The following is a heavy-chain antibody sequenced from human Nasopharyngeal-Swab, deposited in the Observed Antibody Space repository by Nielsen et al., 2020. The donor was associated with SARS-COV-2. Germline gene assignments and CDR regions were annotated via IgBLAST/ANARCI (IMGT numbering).Heavy chain of an antibody. CDR3: ARVNGDSNEVYYYYGMDV. Sequence: SETLSLTCTVSGGSISSYYWSWIRQPAGKGLEWIGRIYTSGSTNYNPSLKSRVTMSVDTCKNQFSLKLSSVTAADTAVYYCARVNGDSNEVYYYYGMDVWGQGTTVTVSS. J-gene: IGHJ6*02. CDR1: GGSISSYY. V-gene: IGHV4-4*07. CDR2: IYTSGST. D-gene: IGHD4-17*01.